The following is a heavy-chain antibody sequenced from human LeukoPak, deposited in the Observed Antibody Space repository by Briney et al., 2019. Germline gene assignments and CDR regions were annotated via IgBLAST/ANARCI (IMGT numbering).Heavy chain of an antibody. CDR2: IHYSGRA. Sequence: SETLSLICTVSGDSISGSYWTWVRQPPGQGLEWNGQIHYSGRADYNPSLKRRITISVDKSKNQMSLTLTSVTAADTAIYYCVKFGVDYDMGVWGQGTTVTVSS. CDR1: GDSISGSY. V-gene: IGHV4-59*13. D-gene: IGHD3-16*01. CDR3: VKFGVDYDMGV. J-gene: IGHJ6*02.